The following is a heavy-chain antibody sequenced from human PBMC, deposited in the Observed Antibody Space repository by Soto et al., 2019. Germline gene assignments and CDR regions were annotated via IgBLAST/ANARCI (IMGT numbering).Heavy chain of an antibody. V-gene: IGHV3-30-3*01. J-gene: IGHJ6*02. D-gene: IGHD3-9*01. Sequence: GGSLRLSCAASGFTFGFYAMHWVRQAPGKGLEWVAVISYDGDHTLYADPVKGRFTISRDNSKRTVFLQMNSLRAEDTAVYYCTRDFHSDKIYYYYAMNVWGQGTTVTVSS. CDR3: TRDFHSDKIYYYYAMNV. CDR2: ISYDGDHT. CDR1: GFTFGFYA.